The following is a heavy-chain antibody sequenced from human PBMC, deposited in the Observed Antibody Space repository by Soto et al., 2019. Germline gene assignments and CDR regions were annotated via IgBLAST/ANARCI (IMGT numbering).Heavy chain of an antibody. V-gene: IGHV4-59*01. D-gene: IGHD1-26*01. Sequence: SETLSLTCTVSGGSISSYYWSWIRQPPGKGLEWIGYIHYSGSANYSPSLRSRVTISVDTSENQFSLRLSSVTAADTAVYFCARPYSGSYWAAFDIWGQGTMVTVSS. J-gene: IGHJ3*02. CDR3: ARPYSGSYWAAFDI. CDR2: IHYSGSA. CDR1: GGSISSYY.